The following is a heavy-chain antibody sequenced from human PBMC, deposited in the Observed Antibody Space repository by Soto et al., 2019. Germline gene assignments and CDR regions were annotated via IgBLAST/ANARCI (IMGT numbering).Heavy chain of an antibody. J-gene: IGHJ4*02. CDR1: GFTFSSYE. CDR3: ARGYCTSSACHWNFDY. CDR2: ITSTGSTR. V-gene: IGHV3-48*03. Sequence: GGSLRLSCAASGFTFSSYEMNWVRQAPGKGLEWVSDITSTGSTRYYADSVKGRFTISRDNAKNSLYLQMNSLRAEDTAVYYCARGYCTSSACHWNFDYWGQGTLVTVPS. D-gene: IGHD2-8*02.